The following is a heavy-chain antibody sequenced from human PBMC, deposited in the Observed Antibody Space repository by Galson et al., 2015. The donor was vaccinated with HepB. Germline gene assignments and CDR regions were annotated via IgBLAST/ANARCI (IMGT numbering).Heavy chain of an antibody. Sequence: ETLSLTCTVSGGSISTYYWSWIRQPPGKGLEWIGFIFYSGNTKYTPSFQSRVTISVDTSKNQFSLRLNSVTAADTAVYYCARGMTVGVDFWSGYYKTWFDAWGQGTQVTVSS. V-gene: IGHV4-59*01. J-gene: IGHJ5*02. CDR2: IFYSGNT. D-gene: IGHD3-3*01. CDR3: ARGMTVGVDFWSGYYKTWFDA. CDR1: GGSISTYY.